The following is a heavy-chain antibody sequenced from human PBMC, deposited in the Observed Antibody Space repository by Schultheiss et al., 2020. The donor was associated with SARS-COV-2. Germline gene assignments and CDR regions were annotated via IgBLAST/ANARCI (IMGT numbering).Heavy chain of an antibody. CDR2: MYYSGST. V-gene: IGHV4-59*01. D-gene: IGHD3-22*01. CDR3: ARADSSGSRVYYYGMDV. Sequence: SETLSLTCTVSGGSISSYYWSWIRQPPGKGLEWIGYMYYSGSTNYNPSLKSRVTISVDKSKNQFSLKLSSVTAADTAVYYCARADSSGSRVYYYGMDVWGQGTTVTVSS. J-gene: IGHJ6*02. CDR1: GGSISSYY.